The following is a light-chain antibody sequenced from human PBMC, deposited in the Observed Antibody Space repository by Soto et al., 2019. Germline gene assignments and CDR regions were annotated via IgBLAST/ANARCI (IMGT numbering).Light chain of an antibody. J-gene: IGLJ2*01. CDR3: LLFYSGPGV. V-gene: IGLV7-46*01. CDR2: HTS. CDR1: TGAVTSGHY. Sequence: QAVVTQEPSLTVSPGEIVTLTCGSSTGAVTSGHYSYWFQQKPGQAPRTLIYHTSNKHSWTPARFSGSLFGGKAALTLSGAQPEDEAEYYCLLFYSGPGVFGGGTKLTVL.